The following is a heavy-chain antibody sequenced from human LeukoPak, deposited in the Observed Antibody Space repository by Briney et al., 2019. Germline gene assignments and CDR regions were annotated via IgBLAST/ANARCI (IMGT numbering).Heavy chain of an antibody. J-gene: IGHJ6*04. CDR3: ASGGVVVVVAATPDLQYYYYYGMDV. CDR2: IIPIFGTA. CDR1: GGTFSSYA. V-gene: IGHV1-69*13. D-gene: IGHD2-15*01. Sequence: ASVKVSCKASGGTFSSYAISWVRQAPGQGLEWMGGIIPIFGTANYAQKFQGRVTITADESTGTAYMELSSLRSEDTAVYYCASGGVVVVVAATPDLQYYYYYGMDVWGKGTTVTVSS.